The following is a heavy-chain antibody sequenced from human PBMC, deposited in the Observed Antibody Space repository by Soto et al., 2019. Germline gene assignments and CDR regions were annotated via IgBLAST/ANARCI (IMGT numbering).Heavy chain of an antibody. D-gene: IGHD3-3*01. CDR1: GFTFSSYW. CDR2: IKQDGSEK. V-gene: IGHV3-7*01. Sequence: GGSLRLSCAASGFTFSSYWMSWVRQAPGKGLEWVANIKQDGSEKYYVDSVKGRFTISRDNAKNSLYLQMNSLRAEDTAVYYCARDQRGYYDFWSGYYDYYYGMGVWGQGTTVTVSS. CDR3: ARDQRGYYDFWSGYYDYYYGMGV. J-gene: IGHJ6*02.